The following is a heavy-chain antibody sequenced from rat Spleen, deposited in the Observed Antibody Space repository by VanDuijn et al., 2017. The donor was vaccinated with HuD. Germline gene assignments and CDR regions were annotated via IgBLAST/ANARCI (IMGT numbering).Heavy chain of an antibody. V-gene: IGHV5S13*01. Sequence: EVQLVESGGGLVRPGRSLKLSCAASGFTFSNYDMAWIRQAPTKGLEWIASISTGGGNTSYRDSLKGRSTISRDNAKNTQYLQMISLRSEDTATNYCAIHGMGYWYFDFWGPVTMVTVSS. CDR2: ISTGGGNT. D-gene: IGHD1-7*01. CDR3: AIHGMGYWYFDF. J-gene: IGHJ1*01. CDR1: GFTFSNYD.